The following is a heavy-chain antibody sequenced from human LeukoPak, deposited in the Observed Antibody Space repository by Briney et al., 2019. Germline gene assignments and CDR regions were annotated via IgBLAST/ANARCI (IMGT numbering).Heavy chain of an antibody. CDR2: IIPIFGTA. V-gene: IGHV1-69*13. CDR1: GGTFSSYA. CDR3: ASSIGYPYYFDY. D-gene: IGHD6-19*01. J-gene: IGHJ4*02. Sequence: SVKVSCKASGGTFSSYAISWVRQAPGQGLEWMGGIIPIFGTANYAQKFQGRVTITADESTSTAYMELSSLRAEDTAVYYCASSIGYPYYFDYWGQGTLVTVSS.